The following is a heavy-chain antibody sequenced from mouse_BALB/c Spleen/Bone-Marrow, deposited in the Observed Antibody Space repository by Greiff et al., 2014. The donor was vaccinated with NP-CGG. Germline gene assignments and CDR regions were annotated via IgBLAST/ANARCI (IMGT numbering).Heavy chain of an antibody. Sequence: EVQLVESGGGLVKPGESLKLSCAASGFTFSSYAMSWVRQTPEKRLEWVATISSGGSYTYYADSVKGRFTIFRDTAKNSLYLQMSSLRSEDTDIYYCARQDYYGSSPHWYFDVWGAGTTVTVSS. CDR1: GFTFSSYA. V-gene: IGHV5-9-3*01. CDR2: ISSGGSYT. J-gene: IGHJ1*01. CDR3: ARQDYYGSSPHWYFDV. D-gene: IGHD1-1*01.